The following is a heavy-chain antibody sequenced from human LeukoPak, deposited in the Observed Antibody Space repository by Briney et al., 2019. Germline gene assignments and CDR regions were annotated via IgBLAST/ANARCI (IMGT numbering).Heavy chain of an antibody. CDR2: IKGDGGEG. CDR1: GFTFSSYA. CDR3: ARWGYISGWYYLDW. Sequence: PGGSLRLSCAASGFTFSSYAMSWVRQAPGKGLEWVANIKGDGGEGYFVDSVMGRFTMSRDNGKNSLYLQMTNLRAEDTAVYYCARWGYISGWYYLDWWGQGALVTVSS. D-gene: IGHD6-19*01. V-gene: IGHV3-7*01. J-gene: IGHJ4*02.